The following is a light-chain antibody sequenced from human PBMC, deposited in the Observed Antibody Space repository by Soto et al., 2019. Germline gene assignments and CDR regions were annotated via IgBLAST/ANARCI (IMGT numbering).Light chain of an antibody. Sequence: EIVLTQSPGTLSLSPGERATLSCRASQYVSTTFFAWYQQKPGQAPRLLIYGTSNRATCIPDRFSGSGSGTYFTLTISRPEPEDFAVYYCHQYGSSPLTFGGGTRMEIK. J-gene: IGKJ4*01. CDR1: QYVSTTF. CDR2: GTS. V-gene: IGKV3-20*01. CDR3: HQYGSSPLT.